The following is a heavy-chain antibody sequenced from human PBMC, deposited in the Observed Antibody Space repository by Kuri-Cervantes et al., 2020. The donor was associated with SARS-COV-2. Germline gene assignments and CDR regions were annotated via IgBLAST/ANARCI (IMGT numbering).Heavy chain of an antibody. CDR1: GYTFTGYD. J-gene: IGHJ4*02. CDR3: ARDRSAWPFDY. D-gene: IGHD6-19*01. V-gene: IGHV1-69*10. Sequence: SVKVSCKASGYTFTGYDINWVRQAPGQGLEWMGGIIPDLGVTNYARKFQGRVTITADKSTNTAYMDLNSLTSEDTAVYYYARDRSAWPFDYWGQGTLVTVSS. CDR2: IIPDLGVT.